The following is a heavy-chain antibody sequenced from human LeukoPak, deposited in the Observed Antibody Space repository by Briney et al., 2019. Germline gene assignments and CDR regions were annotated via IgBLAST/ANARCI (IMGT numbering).Heavy chain of an antibody. Sequence: ASVKVSCKASGYTFTSYGISWVRQAPGHGLEWMGWISAYNGNTNYAQKLQGRVTMTTDTSTSTAYMELRSLRSDDTAVYYCARRVGGSSGWYGDFDYWGQGTLVTVSS. V-gene: IGHV1-18*01. CDR2: ISAYNGNT. D-gene: IGHD6-19*01. CDR3: ARRVGGSSGWYGDFDY. J-gene: IGHJ4*02. CDR1: GYTFTSYG.